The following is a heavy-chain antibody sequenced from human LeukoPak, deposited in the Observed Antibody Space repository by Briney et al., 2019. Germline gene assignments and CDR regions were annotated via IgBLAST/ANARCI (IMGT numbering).Heavy chain of an antibody. Sequence: SQTLSLTCAISGDIVSSNSAAWNWIRQSPSRGLEWLGRTYYRSKWYNDYAVSVKSRITINPDTSKNQFSLQLNSVTPEDTAVYYCAREIRYSYGLLNPFDYWGQGTLVTVSS. D-gene: IGHD5-18*01. CDR1: GDIVSSNSAA. V-gene: IGHV6-1*01. CDR3: AREIRYSYGLLNPFDY. J-gene: IGHJ4*02. CDR2: TYYRSKWYN.